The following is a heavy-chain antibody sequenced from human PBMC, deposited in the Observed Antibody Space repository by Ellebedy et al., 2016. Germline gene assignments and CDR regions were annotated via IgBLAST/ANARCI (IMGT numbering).Heavy chain of an antibody. CDR2: ISSNGGST. D-gene: IGHD3-3*01. CDR1: GFTFSSYA. CDR3: ARGSGVAHYYYYMDV. J-gene: IGHJ6*03. Sequence: GESLKISXAASGFTFSSYAMHWVRQAPGKGLEYVSAISSNGGSTYYADSVKGRFTISRDNSKNTLYLQMGSLRAEDTAVYYCARGSGVAHYYYYMDVWGKGTTVTVSS. V-gene: IGHV3-64*02.